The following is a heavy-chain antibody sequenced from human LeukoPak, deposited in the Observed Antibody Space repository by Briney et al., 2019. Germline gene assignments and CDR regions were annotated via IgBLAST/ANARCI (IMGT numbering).Heavy chain of an antibody. J-gene: IGHJ4*02. Sequence: SETLSLTCTVSGDSISSYYWSWIRQPPGKGLEWVGSIYYSGSTYYNPSLKSRVTISVDTSKNQFSLKLSSVTAADTAVYYRARDRGIWELLVGYFDYWGQGTLVTVSS. CDR3: ARDRGIWELLVGYFDY. CDR2: IYYSGST. V-gene: IGHV4-59*12. CDR1: GDSISSYY. D-gene: IGHD1-26*01.